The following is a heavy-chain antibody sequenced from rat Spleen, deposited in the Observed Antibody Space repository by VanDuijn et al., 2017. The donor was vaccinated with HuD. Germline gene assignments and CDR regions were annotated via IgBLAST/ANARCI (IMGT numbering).Heavy chain of an antibody. Sequence: EVKLVESGGGLVQPGRSLKLSCAASGFNFNDYWMGWVRQAPGKGLEWIGEINKDSRTINYTPSLKDKFTISRDNAQSTRYLQMSELGSDDTAIYYCARERLGVTYWGQGVMVTVSS. CDR1: GFNFNDYW. D-gene: IGHD4-5*01. V-gene: IGHV4-2*01. CDR3: ARERLGVTY. CDR2: INKDSRTI. J-gene: IGHJ2*01.